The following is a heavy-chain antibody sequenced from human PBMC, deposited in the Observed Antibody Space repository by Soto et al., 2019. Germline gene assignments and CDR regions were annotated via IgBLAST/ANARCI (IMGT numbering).Heavy chain of an antibody. Sequence: QVQLVQSGAEVKKPGSSVKVACKVSGDTFSNYVINWVRQAPGQGPEWMGAIVPIFRTAIYAQKFQGRVTITADEFTITAYMELSGLRSDETATYYCARETSAPGTFREEASEIWGQGTLVTVSS. CDR3: ARETSAPGTFREEASEI. CDR2: IVPIFRTA. J-gene: IGHJ3*02. V-gene: IGHV1-69*12. D-gene: IGHD6-13*01. CDR1: GDTFSNYV.